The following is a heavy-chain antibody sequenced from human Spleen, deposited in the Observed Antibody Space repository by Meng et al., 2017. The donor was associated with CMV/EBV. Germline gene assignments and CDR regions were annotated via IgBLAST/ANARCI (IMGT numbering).Heavy chain of an antibody. D-gene: IGHD3-3*01. Sequence: SETLSLTFTVSGGSISSYYWSWIRQPPGKGLEWIGNIYYSRSTNYNPSLKSRVTISVDTSKNQFSLKLSSVTAADTAVYYCASGNFWSGYYTGTQLEGMDVWGQGTTVTVSS. CDR3: ASGNFWSGYYTGTQLEGMDV. CDR1: GGSISSYY. J-gene: IGHJ6*02. V-gene: IGHV4-59*01. CDR2: IYYSRST.